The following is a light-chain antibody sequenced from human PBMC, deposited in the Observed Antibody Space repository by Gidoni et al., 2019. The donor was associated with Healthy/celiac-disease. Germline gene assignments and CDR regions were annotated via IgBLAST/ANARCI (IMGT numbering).Light chain of an antibody. CDR2: LNSDGSH. CDR1: SGHSNYA. J-gene: IGLJ2*01. Sequence: QVVVTQPPSASASLGASVKLTCTLSSGHSNYAIAWHQQQPEKGPRYLMKLNSDGSHTKGDGIPDRFSGSSSGAERYLTISSLQSEDEADYHCQSWGSAHVVFGGGTNLTVL. V-gene: IGLV4-69*01. CDR3: QSWGSAHVV.